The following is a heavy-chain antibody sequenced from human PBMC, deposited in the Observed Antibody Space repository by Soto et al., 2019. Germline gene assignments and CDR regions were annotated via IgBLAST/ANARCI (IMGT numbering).Heavy chain of an antibody. CDR3: AKPRDCNDRYFDY. CDR2: ISSNGGST. J-gene: IGHJ4*02. Sequence: GGSLRLSCSASGFTFSSYAMHWVRQAPGKGLEYVSAISSNGGSTYYADSVKGRFTISRDNSKNTLYLQMNSLRAEDTAVYYCAKPRDCNDRYFDYWGQGTLVTVSS. D-gene: IGHD1-1*01. CDR1: GFTFSSYA. V-gene: IGHV3-64*04.